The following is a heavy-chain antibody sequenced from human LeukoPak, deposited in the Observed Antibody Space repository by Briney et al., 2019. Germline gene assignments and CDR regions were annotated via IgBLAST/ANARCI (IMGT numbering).Heavy chain of an antibody. CDR1: GGSFSGYY. Sequence: SETLSLTCAVYGGSFSGYYWSWIRQPPGKGLEWIGYIWDTEITDYNPSLKSRVTISLDTSKNHFSLKLRSVTAADTALYFCARGLVLATDDAFDIWGQGTLVTVSS. D-gene: IGHD5-12*01. J-gene: IGHJ3*02. CDR2: IWDTEIT. V-gene: IGHV4-34*11. CDR3: ARGLVLATDDAFDI.